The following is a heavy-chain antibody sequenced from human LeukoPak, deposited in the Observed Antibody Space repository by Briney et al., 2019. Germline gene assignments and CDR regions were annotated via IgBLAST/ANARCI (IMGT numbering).Heavy chain of an antibody. J-gene: IGHJ5*02. CDR1: GGSISSYY. CDR2: IYYSGST. CDR3: ARKGSYRAAAGWFDP. V-gene: IGHV4-59*01. Sequence: PSETLSLTCTVSGGSISSYYWGWIRQPPGKGLEWIGYIYYSGSTNYNPSLKSRVTISVDTSKNQFSLKLSSVTAADTAAYYCARKGSYRAAAGWFDPWGQGTLVTVSS. D-gene: IGHD6-13*01.